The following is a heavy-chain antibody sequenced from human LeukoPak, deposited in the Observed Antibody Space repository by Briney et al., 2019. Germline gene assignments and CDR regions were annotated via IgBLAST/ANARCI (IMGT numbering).Heavy chain of an antibody. V-gene: IGHV4-59*01. CDR3: ARGGWFDP. CDR1: GGSISSYY. J-gene: IGHJ5*02. Sequence: TSETLPLTCTVSGGSISSYYWSWIRQPPGKGLEWIGYIYYSGSTNYNPSLKSRVTISVDTSKNQFSLKLSSVTAADTAVYYCARGGWFDPWGQGTLVTVSS. CDR2: IYYSGST.